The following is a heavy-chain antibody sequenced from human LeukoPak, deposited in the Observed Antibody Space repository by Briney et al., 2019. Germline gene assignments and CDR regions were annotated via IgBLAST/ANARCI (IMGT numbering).Heavy chain of an antibody. Sequence: GSLRLSCVASGFSLSTYWMNWIRQAPGKGLEWVANINPDGRTTNYVDSVKGRFTISRDNAKSSLYLQMNSLRAEDTAVYYCATDRGHLTFDYWGQGTLVTVSS. V-gene: IGHV3-7*01. CDR1: GFSLSTYW. CDR2: INPDGRTT. CDR3: ATDRGHLTFDY. D-gene: IGHD3-9*01. J-gene: IGHJ4*02.